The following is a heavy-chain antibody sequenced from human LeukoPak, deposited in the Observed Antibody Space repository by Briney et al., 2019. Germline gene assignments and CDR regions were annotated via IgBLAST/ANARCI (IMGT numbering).Heavy chain of an antibody. D-gene: IGHD1-26*01. CDR3: AKDKVVGAKVGYYFDY. CDR2: ISWNSGSI. Sequence: GGSLRLSCAASGFTFDDYAMHWVRQAPGKGLEWVSGISWNSGSIGYADSVKGRFTISRDNAKNSLYLQMNSLRTEDTALYYCAKDKVVGAKVGYYFDYWGQGTLVTVSS. CDR1: GFTFDDYA. J-gene: IGHJ4*02. V-gene: IGHV3-9*01.